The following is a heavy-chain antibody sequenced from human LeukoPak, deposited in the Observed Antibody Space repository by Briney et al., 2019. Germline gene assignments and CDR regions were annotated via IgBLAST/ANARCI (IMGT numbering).Heavy chain of an antibody. J-gene: IGHJ5*02. Sequence: PGGSLRLSCAASGFTFSSYGMHWVRQAPGKGLEWVVFIRYDGSNKYYADSVKGRFTISRDNSKNTLYLQMNSLRAEDTAVYYCAKDLYSTVVPAALYNWFDPWGQGTLVTVSS. CDR2: IRYDGSNK. V-gene: IGHV3-30*02. D-gene: IGHD2-2*01. CDR1: GFTFSSYG. CDR3: AKDLYSTVVPAALYNWFDP.